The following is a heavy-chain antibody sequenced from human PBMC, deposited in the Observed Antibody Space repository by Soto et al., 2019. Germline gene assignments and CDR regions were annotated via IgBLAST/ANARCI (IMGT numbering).Heavy chain of an antibody. Sequence: QVQLVQSGAEVKKPGASVKVSCKASGYTFTNYGFTWVRQAPGQGLEWMGRISAYNGNTNYAQKLQGRVTMTTDTSTSTAFLELRSLRSDDTAVYYCARAGATVTSSWGDYWCQGSLVIVSS. CDR1: GYTFTNYG. J-gene: IGHJ4*02. CDR2: ISAYNGNT. D-gene: IGHD4-17*01. CDR3: ARAGATVTSSWGDY. V-gene: IGHV1-18*01.